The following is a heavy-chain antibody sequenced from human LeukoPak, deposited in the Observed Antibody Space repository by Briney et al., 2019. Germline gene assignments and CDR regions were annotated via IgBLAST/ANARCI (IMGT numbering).Heavy chain of an antibody. Sequence: GGSLRLSCAASGFTFSSYAMSWVRQAPGKGLEWVSAISGSGGSTYYADSVKGRFTISRDNSKNTLYLQMNSLRAEDTAVYYCGKDPNGDYVGAFDMWGQGTMVTVSP. CDR2: ISGSGGST. J-gene: IGHJ3*02. D-gene: IGHD4-17*01. CDR3: GKDPNGDYVGAFDM. CDR1: GFTFSSYA. V-gene: IGHV3-23*01.